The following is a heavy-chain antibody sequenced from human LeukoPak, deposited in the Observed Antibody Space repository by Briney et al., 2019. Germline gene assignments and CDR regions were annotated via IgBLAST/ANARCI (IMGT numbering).Heavy chain of an antibody. Sequence: GGSLRLSCAASGFSFSTYTMNWVRQAPGKGLEWVSSISSSSSNIYYADSVKGRFTISRDNAKQSLHLQMNSLRAEDTAVYYCASAGYCSVTTCYFGNWGQGTLVTVSS. CDR1: GFSFSTYT. D-gene: IGHD2-2*01. J-gene: IGHJ4*02. CDR3: ASAGYCSVTTCYFGN. CDR2: ISSSSSNI. V-gene: IGHV3-21*01.